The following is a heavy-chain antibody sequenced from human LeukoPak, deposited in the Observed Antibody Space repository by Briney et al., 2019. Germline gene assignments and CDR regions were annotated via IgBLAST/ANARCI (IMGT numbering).Heavy chain of an antibody. Sequence: PSETLSLTCAVYGGSFSGYYWSWIRQPPGKGLEWIGEINHSGSTNYNPSLKSRVTISVDTSKNQFSLKLSSVTAADTAVYYCARGDMTYYYDSSGYYDYWGQGTLVTVSS. J-gene: IGHJ4*02. D-gene: IGHD3-22*01. CDR1: GGSFSGYY. CDR3: ARGDMTYYYDSSGYYDY. CDR2: INHSGST. V-gene: IGHV4-34*01.